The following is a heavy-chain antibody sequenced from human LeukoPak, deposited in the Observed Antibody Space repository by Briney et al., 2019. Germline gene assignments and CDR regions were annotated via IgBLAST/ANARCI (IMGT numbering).Heavy chain of an antibody. CDR3: ASSGTASRGAMDV. CDR1: GLTGSSNF. V-gene: IGHV3-66*01. D-gene: IGHD1-1*01. CDR2: MYSGGST. J-gene: IGHJ6*02. Sequence: PGGSLRLSCAASGLTGSSNFMTWVRQAPGKGLEWVSAMYSGGSTFYADSVRGGFNISRDNSKKTMFLQMSSLRVEDAAVYYCASSGTASRGAMDVWGQGTTVTVSS.